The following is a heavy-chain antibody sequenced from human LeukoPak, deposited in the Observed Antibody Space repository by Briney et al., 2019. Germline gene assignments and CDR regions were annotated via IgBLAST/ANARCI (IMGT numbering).Heavy chain of an antibody. CDR1: GYTFTSYG. V-gene: IGHV1-18*01. D-gene: IGHD3-9*01. J-gene: IGHJ4*02. Sequence: GASVKVSCKASGYTFTSYGITWARRAHGQGLEWLGWIRVYNGNTNYAKNFQDRVSMTTDTSTNTAYMELSSLSLDDTAVYSCASSVLQSFEIDYWGQGTPVTVSS. CDR3: ASSVLQSFEIDY. CDR2: IRVYNGNT.